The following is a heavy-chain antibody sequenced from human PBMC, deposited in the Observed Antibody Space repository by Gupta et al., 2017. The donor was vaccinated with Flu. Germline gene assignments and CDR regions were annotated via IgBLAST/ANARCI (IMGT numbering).Heavy chain of an antibody. V-gene: IGHV3-21*01. CDR3: ARDLYDSSSSPIDY. CDR2: ISASGSYI. J-gene: IGHJ4*02. CDR1: GFTFRNYA. Sequence: EVQLVEFGGGLVKPGGSLRLSCAASGFTFRNYALNWVRQAPGKGLEWVSSISASGSYIYYADSVKGRFTISRDNAENSLFLQMNSLRADDTALYYCARDLYDSSSSPIDYWGQGTLVTVSS. D-gene: IGHD3-22*01.